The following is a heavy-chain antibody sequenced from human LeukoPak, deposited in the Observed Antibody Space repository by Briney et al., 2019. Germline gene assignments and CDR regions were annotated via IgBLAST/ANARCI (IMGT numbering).Heavy chain of an antibody. Sequence: GASVKVSCKASGYSLSRYGISWVRHAPAQGLEGMGWLTNYNRNSDYAQKFQGRVAMTTDTSTNTRDMELWSLRSDDTAVHYCVRVLEYYDSSASGWFVPWGEGALVTVSP. J-gene: IGHJ5*02. CDR2: LTNYNRNS. CDR1: GYSLSRYG. CDR3: VRVLEYYDSSASGWFVP. V-gene: IGHV1-18*04. D-gene: IGHD3-22*01.